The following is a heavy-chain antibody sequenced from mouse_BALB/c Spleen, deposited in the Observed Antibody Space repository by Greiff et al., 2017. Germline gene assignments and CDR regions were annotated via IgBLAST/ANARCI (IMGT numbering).Heavy chain of an antibody. V-gene: IGHV5-9-3*01. CDR3: ARQEGTTVVADY. CDR2: ISSGGSYT. Sequence: EVQGVESGGGLVKPGGSLKLSCAASGFTFSSYAMSWVRQTPEKRLEWVATISSGGSYTYYPDSVKGRFTISRDNAKNTLYLQMSSLRSEDTAMYYCARQEGTTVVADYWGQGTTLTVSS. J-gene: IGHJ2*01. D-gene: IGHD1-1*01. CDR1: GFTFSSYA.